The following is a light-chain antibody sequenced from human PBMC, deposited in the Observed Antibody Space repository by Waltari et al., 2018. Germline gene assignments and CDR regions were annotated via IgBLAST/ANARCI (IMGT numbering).Light chain of an antibody. V-gene: IGKV2-30*02. CDR3: MQGTHWPYT. CDR1: QSLVRSDGNTY. J-gene: IGKJ2*01. Sequence: DVVMTQSPLSLPVTLGQPASISCTSSQSLVRSDGNTYLQWFHQRPGQSPRRLIYKVSTRESGVPDRFSGSGSGTDFTLKISRVEAEDVGVYYCMQGTHWPYTFGQGTKLDIK. CDR2: KVS.